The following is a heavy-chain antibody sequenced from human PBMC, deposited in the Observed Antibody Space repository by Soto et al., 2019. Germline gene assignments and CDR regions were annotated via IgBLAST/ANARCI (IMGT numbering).Heavy chain of an antibody. D-gene: IGHD3-10*01. J-gene: IGHJ4*02. CDR3: TRGGPMVRGQD. CDR2: IRSKAYGGTT. V-gene: IGHV3-49*03. CDR1: GFTFGDYA. Sequence: GGSLRLSCTASGFTFGDYAMSWFRQAPGKGLEWVGFIRSKAYGGTTEYAASGKGRFTITRDDSKNIAYLQMNSLKTEDTAVYYCTRGGPMVRGQDWGQGTLVTVSS.